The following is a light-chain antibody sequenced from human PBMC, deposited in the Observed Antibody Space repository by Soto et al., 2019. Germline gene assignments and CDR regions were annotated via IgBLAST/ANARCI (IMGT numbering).Light chain of an antibody. Sequence: EIVVTQSPATLSVSPGERVTLSCRASQSVSSSLAWYQQRPGQPPRLLIYDTSTRAAGIAARFSGSGSGTEFTLTISSLQSEDSAVYYCQQYVHWPPGAFDQGTTVEIK. CDR1: QSVSSS. CDR2: DTS. V-gene: IGKV3-15*01. CDR3: QQYVHWPPGA. J-gene: IGKJ1*01.